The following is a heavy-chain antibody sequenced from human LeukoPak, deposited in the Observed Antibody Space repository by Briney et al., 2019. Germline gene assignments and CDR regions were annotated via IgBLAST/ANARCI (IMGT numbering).Heavy chain of an antibody. J-gene: IGHJ4*02. Sequence: SETLSLTCTVSGGSISSYYWSWIRQPPGKGPEWIGNIYDSGSTNYNPSLKSRVTISVDTSKNQCSLKLSSVTAADTAVYYCARQSISGSSLSYFDYWGQGTLVNVSS. CDR1: GGSISSYY. CDR3: ARQSISGSSLSYFDY. CDR2: IYDSGST. V-gene: IGHV4-59*01. D-gene: IGHD3-22*01.